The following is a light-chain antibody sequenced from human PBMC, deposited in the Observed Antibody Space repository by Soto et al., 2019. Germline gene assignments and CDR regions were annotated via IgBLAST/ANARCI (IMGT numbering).Light chain of an antibody. CDR1: QSVSSY. CDR2: DAS. Sequence: EIVLTQSPATLSLSPGERATVSCRASQSVSSYLAWYQQKPGQAPRLLIYDASNRATGIPARFSGSGSGTDFTLTISSLEPEDFAVYYCQQRSNWPFIFTFGPGTKVDIK. J-gene: IGKJ3*01. V-gene: IGKV3-11*01. CDR3: QQRSNWPFIFT.